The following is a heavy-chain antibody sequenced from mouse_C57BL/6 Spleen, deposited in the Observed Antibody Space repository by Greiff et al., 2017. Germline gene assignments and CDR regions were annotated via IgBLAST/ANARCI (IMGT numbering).Heavy chain of an antibody. Sequence: EVQVVESGGGLVKPGGSLKLSCAASGFTFSDYGMHWVRQAPEKGLEWVAYISSGSSTIYYADTVKGRFTISRDNAKNTLFLQMTSLRSEDTAMYYCARDSGSYYYGSRDWFAYWGQGTLVTVSA. CDR3: ARDSGSYYYGSRDWFAY. J-gene: IGHJ3*01. CDR1: GFTFSDYG. V-gene: IGHV5-17*01. CDR2: ISSGSSTI. D-gene: IGHD1-1*01.